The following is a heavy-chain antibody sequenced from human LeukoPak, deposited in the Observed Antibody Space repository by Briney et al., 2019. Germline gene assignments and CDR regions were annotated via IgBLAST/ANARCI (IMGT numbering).Heavy chain of an antibody. CDR1: GGTFSSYA. J-gene: IGHJ6*03. CDR3: ATGGCSGGSCYYYYYMDV. D-gene: IGHD2-15*01. V-gene: IGHV1-69*05. Sequence: GASVKVSCKASGGTFSSYAISWVRQAPGQGLEWMGRIIPIFGTANYAQKFQGRVTITTDESTSTAYIELSSLRSEDTAVYYCATGGCSGGSCYYYYYMDVWGKGTTVTVSS. CDR2: IIPIFGTA.